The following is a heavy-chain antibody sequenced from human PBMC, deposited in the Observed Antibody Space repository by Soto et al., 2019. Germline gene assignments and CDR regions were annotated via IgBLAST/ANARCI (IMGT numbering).Heavy chain of an antibody. V-gene: IGHV4-31*03. D-gene: IGHD6-19*01. CDR3: AREQWGFDS. J-gene: IGHJ4*02. CDR1: GGSISSNGHY. Sequence: QVQLQESGPERVKPSQTLSLTCTVSGGSISSNGHYWTWIRQPPGKGLEWIAYIYYTGNTYYNPSLKSRLSISVDTSKNQFSLKLRSVTAADTAVYYCAREQWGFDSWGQGTLVTVSS. CDR2: IYYTGNT.